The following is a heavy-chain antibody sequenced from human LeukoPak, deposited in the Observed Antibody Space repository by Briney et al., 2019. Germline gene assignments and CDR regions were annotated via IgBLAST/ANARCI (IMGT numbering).Heavy chain of an antibody. V-gene: IGHV3-7*01. CDR1: GFDFSNYY. CDR3: TRDEGATVATYRFDF. D-gene: IGHD4-17*01. J-gene: IGHJ4*02. Sequence: GGSVGLSCAASGFDFSNYYMSWVRQAPGSGLEWLANIKYDGSYTYYVDSVKGRFTISRDNAKNSLYLQMSGLRAEDTAVYYCTRDEGATVATYRFDFWGQGTLVTVSS. CDR2: IKYDGSYT.